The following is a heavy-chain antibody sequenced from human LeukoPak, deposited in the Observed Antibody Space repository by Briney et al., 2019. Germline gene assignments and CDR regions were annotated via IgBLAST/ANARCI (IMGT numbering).Heavy chain of an antibody. D-gene: IGHD2-2*01. CDR2: ISGSGGNT. Sequence: GGSLRLSCAASGFXFSSYAISWVRQAPGKGLEWVSAISGSGGNTYYADSVKGRFTISRDTSKNTLYLQMNSLRAEDTAVYYCAKDQEYCSSTSCYGGDYFDYWGQGTLVTVSS. CDR1: GFXFSSYA. V-gene: IGHV3-23*01. J-gene: IGHJ4*02. CDR3: AKDQEYCSSTSCYGGDYFDY.